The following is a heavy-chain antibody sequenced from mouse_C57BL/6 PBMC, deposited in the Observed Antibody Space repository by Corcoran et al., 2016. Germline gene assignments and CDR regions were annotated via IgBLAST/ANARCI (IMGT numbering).Heavy chain of an antibody. D-gene: IGHD2-4*01. Sequence: EVQLQQSGPELVKPGASVKISCKASGYTFTDYYMNWVKQSHGKSLEWIGDINPNNGGTSYNQKFKGKATLTVDKSSSTAYMELRSLTSEDSAVYYCAREHYDYDGAFDYWGQGTTLTVSS. J-gene: IGHJ2*01. V-gene: IGHV1-26*01. CDR1: GYTFTDYY. CDR2: INPNNGGT. CDR3: AREHYDYDGAFDY.